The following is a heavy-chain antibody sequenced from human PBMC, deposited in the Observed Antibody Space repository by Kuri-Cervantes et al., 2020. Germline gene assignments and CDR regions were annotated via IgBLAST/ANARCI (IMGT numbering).Heavy chain of an antibody. Sequence: SETLSLTCTVSGGSISSSSYYWGWIRQPPGKGLEWIGEINHSGSTNYNPSLKSRVTISIDTSKNQFSLKLSSVTAADTAVYYCARGRGVEATFYKYYAMDVWGQGTTVTVSS. V-gene: IGHV4-39*07. D-gene: IGHD2/OR15-2a*01. CDR2: INHSGST. CDR1: GGSISSSSYY. CDR3: ARGRGVEATFYKYYAMDV. J-gene: IGHJ6*02.